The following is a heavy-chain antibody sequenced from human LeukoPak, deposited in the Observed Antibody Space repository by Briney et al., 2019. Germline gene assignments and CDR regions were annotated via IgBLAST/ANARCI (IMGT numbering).Heavy chain of an antibody. CDR2: ISAYNGNT. CDR1: GYTFTSYG. J-gene: IGHJ4*02. Sequence: ASETVSCTASGYTFTSYGISWVRQAPGQGLEWMGWISAYNGNTNYAQKFEGRVTMTTDTSTSTVYMELRSLRSDDTAVYYCARPCSGGSCYQSWGQGTLVTVSS. CDR3: ARPCSGGSCYQS. D-gene: IGHD2-15*01. V-gene: IGHV1-18*01.